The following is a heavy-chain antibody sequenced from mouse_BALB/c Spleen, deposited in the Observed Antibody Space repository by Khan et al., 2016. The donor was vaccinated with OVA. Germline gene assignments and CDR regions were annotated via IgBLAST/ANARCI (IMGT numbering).Heavy chain of an antibody. CDR1: GFSLTTYG. Sequence: QVQLKQSGPGLVQPSQSLSITCTVSGFSLTTYGVHWVRQSPEKGLEWLGVIWSGGTTDYSAAFISRLSITKDNPKSQVFFKMNSLQANDTAIYYCARNYDYDEGLAYWGQGTLVTVSA. CDR2: IWSGGTT. CDR3: ARNYDYDEGLAY. D-gene: IGHD2-4*01. V-gene: IGHV2-2*02. J-gene: IGHJ3*01.